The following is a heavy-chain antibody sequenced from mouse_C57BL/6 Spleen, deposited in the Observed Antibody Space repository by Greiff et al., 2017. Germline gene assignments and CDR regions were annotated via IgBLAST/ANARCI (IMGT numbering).Heavy chain of an antibody. V-gene: IGHV1-61*01. CDR3: GRSYGSLDY. D-gene: IGHD1-1*01. CDR1: GYTFTSYW. J-gene: IGHJ2*01. Sequence: QVQLQQPGAELVKPGASVKLSCKASGYTFTSYWMDWVKQRPGQGLEWIGNIYPSDSETHYNQKFKDKATLTVDKSSSTAYMQLSSLTSEDSAVYYCGRSYGSLDYWGQGTTLTVSS. CDR2: IYPSDSET.